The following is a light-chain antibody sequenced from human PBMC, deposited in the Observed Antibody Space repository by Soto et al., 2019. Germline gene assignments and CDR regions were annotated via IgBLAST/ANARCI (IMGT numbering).Light chain of an antibody. V-gene: IGKV3D-15*01. Sequence: EIVMTQSPATLSVSPGERATLSCRASQSVSSNLAWYQQKPGQAPRLLIYGASTRATGIPARFSGSGSGTDFTLTISRLEPEDFAVYYCQLYDVSRTCGQGTKV. CDR3: QLYDVSRT. CDR2: GAS. CDR1: QSVSSN. J-gene: IGKJ1*01.